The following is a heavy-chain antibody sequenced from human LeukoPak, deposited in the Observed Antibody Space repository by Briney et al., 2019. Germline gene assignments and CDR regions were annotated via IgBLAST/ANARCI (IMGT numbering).Heavy chain of an antibody. J-gene: IGHJ6*03. Sequence: SETLSLTCTVSGGSISSYYWSWIRQPAGKGLEWIGRIYTSGSTNYNPSLKSRVTISVDTSKNQFSLKLSSVTAADTAVYYCARVRFRLERSYYYYMDVWGKGTTVTVSS. D-gene: IGHD1-1*01. CDR2: IYTSGST. CDR1: GGSISSYY. CDR3: ARVRFRLERSYYYYMDV. V-gene: IGHV4-4*07.